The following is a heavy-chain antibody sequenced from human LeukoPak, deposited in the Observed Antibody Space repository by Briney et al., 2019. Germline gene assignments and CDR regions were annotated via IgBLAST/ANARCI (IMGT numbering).Heavy chain of an antibody. CDR3: AKDWGC. Sequence: GGSLRLSCAASGFTFSSYAMHWVCQAPGKGLEWVAVISYDGSNKYYADSVKGRFTISRDNSKNTLYLQMNSLRVEDTAVYYCAKDWGCWGQGALVTVSS. J-gene: IGHJ4*02. V-gene: IGHV3-30-3*01. CDR1: GFTFSSYA. D-gene: IGHD3-16*01. CDR2: ISYDGSNK.